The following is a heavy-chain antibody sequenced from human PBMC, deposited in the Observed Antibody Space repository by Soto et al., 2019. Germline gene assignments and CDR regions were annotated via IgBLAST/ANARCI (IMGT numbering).Heavy chain of an antibody. CDR2: INPNSGGT. J-gene: IGHJ3*02. Sequence: ASVKVSCTSSVYTFTGYNMHWVRQAPGQGLEWMGWINPNSGGTNYAQKFQGWVTMTRDTSISTAYMELSRLRSDDTAVYYCARDQWELQAFDIWGQGTMVSVYS. CDR1: VYTFTGYN. V-gene: IGHV1-2*04. D-gene: IGHD1-26*01. CDR3: ARDQWELQAFDI.